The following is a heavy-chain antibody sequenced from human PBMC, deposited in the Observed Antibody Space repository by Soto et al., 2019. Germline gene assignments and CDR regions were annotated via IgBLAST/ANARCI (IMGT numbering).Heavy chain of an antibody. CDR1: GFTFSSYA. D-gene: IGHD6-6*01. Sequence: QVQLVESGGGVVQPGRSLRLSCAASGFTFSSYAMHWVRQAPGKGLEWVAVISYDGSNKYYADSVKGRFTISRDNSKNTLYLQMNSLRAEDTAVYYCARETYSSFGNGGMDVWGQGTTVTVSS. CDR3: ARETYSSFGNGGMDV. V-gene: IGHV3-30-3*01. CDR2: ISYDGSNK. J-gene: IGHJ6*02.